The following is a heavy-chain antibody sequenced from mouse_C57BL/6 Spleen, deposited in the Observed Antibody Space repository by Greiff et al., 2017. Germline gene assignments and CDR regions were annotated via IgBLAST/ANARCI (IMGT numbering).Heavy chain of an antibody. V-gene: IGHV1-82*01. CDR1: GYAFSSSW. J-gene: IGHJ3*01. CDR2: IYPGDGDT. CDR3: AREGQLRFLFAY. D-gene: IGHD3-2*02. Sequence: SGPELVKPGASVKISCKASGYAFSSSWMDWVKQRPGKGLEWIGRIYPGDGDTNYNGKFKGKATLTADKSSSTAYMQLSSLTSEESAVYFGAREGQLRFLFAYWGQGTLVTVSA.